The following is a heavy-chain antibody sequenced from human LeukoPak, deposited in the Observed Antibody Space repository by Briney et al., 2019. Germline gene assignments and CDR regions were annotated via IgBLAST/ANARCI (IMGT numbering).Heavy chain of an antibody. CDR1: GGSISSSSYY. CDR3: ARVSYGFDY. J-gene: IGHJ4*02. D-gene: IGHD1-26*01. Sequence: SETLSLICTVSGGSISSSSYYWGWIRQPPGKGLEWIGSIYYSGSTYYNPSLKSRVTISVDTSKNQFSLKLSSVTAADTAVYYCARVSYGFDYWGQGTLVTVSS. CDR2: IYYSGST. V-gene: IGHV4-39*07.